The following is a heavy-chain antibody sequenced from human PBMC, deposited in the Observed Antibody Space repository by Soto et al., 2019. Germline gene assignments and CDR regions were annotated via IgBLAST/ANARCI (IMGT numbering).Heavy chain of an antibody. CDR3: ARASRCKSEYECFAWLDF. J-gene: IGHJ4*02. CDR2: IFPSGDS. Sequence: QVLLQESGPGLVKPSETLSLTCTVSGGSISSLYWAWIRQPAGKGLEWMGRIFPSGDSNYNPSLTSRVSMSLDTSKNQFSLTVSSVTAADTAVYYCARASRCKSEYECFAWLDFWGQGILVTVSS. CDR1: GGSISSLY. D-gene: IGHD6-6*01. V-gene: IGHV4-4*07.